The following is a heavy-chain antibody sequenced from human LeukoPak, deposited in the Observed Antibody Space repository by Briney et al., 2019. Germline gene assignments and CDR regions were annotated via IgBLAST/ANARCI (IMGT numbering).Heavy chain of an antibody. V-gene: IGHV3-23*01. Sequence: GGSLRLSCAASGFTFSSYAMTWVRQAPGKGLEWVSTISGSGVRTYYADSVKGRFTISRDNSKNTLYLQMNSLRAEDTAVYYCFAGYYDSSGSYFDYWGQGTLVTVSS. D-gene: IGHD3-22*01. CDR1: GFTFSSYA. J-gene: IGHJ4*02. CDR3: FAGYYDSSGSYFDY. CDR2: ISGSGVRT.